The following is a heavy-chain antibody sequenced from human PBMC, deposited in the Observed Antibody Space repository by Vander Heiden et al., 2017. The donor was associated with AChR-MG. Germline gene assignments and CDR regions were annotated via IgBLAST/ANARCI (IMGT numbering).Heavy chain of an antibody. D-gene: IGHD6-6*01. CDR1: GFTFRTYA. CDR2: ISGNGVST. V-gene: IGHV3-23*01. Sequence: EVQLLESGGGLVQPGGSPRLSCAVSGFTFRTYAMNWVRQAPGKGLEWVSTISGNGVSTNYADSVTVRFTISRDNSKNTLYLQMSSLRAEDTAVYYCATGRAGRFDSWGQGTLVTVSS. CDR3: ATGRAGRFDS. J-gene: IGHJ4*02.